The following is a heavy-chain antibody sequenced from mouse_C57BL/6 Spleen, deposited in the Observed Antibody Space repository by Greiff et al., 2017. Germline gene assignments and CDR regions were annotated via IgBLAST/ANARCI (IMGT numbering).Heavy chain of an antibody. CDR2: IYPGSGST. J-gene: IGHJ2*01. D-gene: IGHD2-4*01. V-gene: IGHV1-55*01. Sequence: QVQLQQSGAELVKPGASVKMSCKASGYTFTSYWITWVKQRPGQGLEWIGDIYPGSGSTNYNEKFKSKATLTVDTSSSTAYMQLSSLTSEDSAVYYCARNRDDYDYFDYWGQGTTLTVSS. CDR3: ARNRDDYDYFDY. CDR1: GYTFTSYW.